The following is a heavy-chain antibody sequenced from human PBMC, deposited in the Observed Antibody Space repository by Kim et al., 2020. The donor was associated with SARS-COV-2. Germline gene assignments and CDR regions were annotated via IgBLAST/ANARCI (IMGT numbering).Heavy chain of an antibody. D-gene: IGHD3-9*01. CDR1: GFTFSSYG. V-gene: IGHV3-23*01. CDR2: IGYSGGSI. Sequence: GGSLTLSCVASGFTFSSYGMSWVRQAPGGGLEWVSVIGYSGGSIYYTDSVKGRFTISRDNSKNTLYLQMNSLRADDTAVYYCAKEPGDVLAGYYNRFD. J-gene: IGHJ4*01. CDR3: AKEPGDVLAGYYNRFD.